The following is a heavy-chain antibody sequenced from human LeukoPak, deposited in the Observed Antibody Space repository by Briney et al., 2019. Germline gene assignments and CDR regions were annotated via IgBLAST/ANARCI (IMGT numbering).Heavy chain of an antibody. CDR3: ARDFVRRGYYYDSSGYYYFDY. CDR1: GFTFSDYY. Sequence: PGGSLRLSCAASGFTFSDYYMSWIRQAPGKGLEWVSYISSSGSTIYYADSVKGRFTISRDNAKNSLYLQMNSLRAEDTAVYYCARDFVRRGYYYDSSGYYYFDYWGQGTLVTVSS. D-gene: IGHD3-22*01. J-gene: IGHJ4*02. V-gene: IGHV3-11*04. CDR2: ISSSGSTI.